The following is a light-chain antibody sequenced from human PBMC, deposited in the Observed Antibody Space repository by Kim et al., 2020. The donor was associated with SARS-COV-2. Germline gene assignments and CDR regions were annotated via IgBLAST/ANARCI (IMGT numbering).Light chain of an antibody. CDR1: QSVSSNY. Sequence: EIVLTQSPGTLSLSPGERATLSCRASQSVSSNYLAWYQQKRGQAPRLFIYGASIRATGIPDRFSGSGSGSDFTLTISRLEPEDFAVYYCQQYGTSPRTFGQGTKVDIK. CDR3: QQYGTSPRT. V-gene: IGKV3-20*01. J-gene: IGKJ1*01. CDR2: GAS.